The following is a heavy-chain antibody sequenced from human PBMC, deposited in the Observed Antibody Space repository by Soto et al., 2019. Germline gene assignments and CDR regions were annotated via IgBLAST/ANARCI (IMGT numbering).Heavy chain of an antibody. D-gene: IGHD3-9*01. V-gene: IGHV3-53*01. J-gene: IGHJ5*02. Sequence: GGSLRLSCAASGFTVSSNYMSWVRQAPGKGLEWVSVIYSGGSTYYADSVKGRFTISRDNSKTTLYLQMNSLRAEDTAVYYCARGPRITIFNRPNWFDPWGQGTLVTVSS. CDR3: ARGPRITIFNRPNWFDP. CDR2: IYSGGST. CDR1: GFTVSSNY.